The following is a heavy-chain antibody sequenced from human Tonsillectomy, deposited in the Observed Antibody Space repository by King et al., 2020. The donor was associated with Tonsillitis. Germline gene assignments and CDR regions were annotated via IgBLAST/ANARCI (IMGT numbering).Heavy chain of an antibody. CDR3: ARDRVGATVYYYYIDV. CDR2: ISSGGNYT. D-gene: IGHD1-26*01. Sequence: VQLVQSGGGLVKPGGSLRLSCAASGFTFSDSYMSWIRQAPGKGLEWVSDISSGGNYTSYADSVKGRFTISRDNAKNSLYLQMNSMRAEDTAVYYCARDRVGATVYYYYIDVWGKGTKVTVSS. V-gene: IGHV3-11*05. CDR1: GFTFSDSY. J-gene: IGHJ6*03.